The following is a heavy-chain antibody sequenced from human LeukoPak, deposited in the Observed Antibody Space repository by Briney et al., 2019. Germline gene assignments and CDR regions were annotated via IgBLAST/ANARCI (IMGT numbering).Heavy chain of an antibody. CDR1: GFTLSTYT. V-gene: IGHV3-66*01. Sequence: GGSLRLSCAASGFTLSTYTMNWVRQAPGKGLEWVSLIYSGGDTDYADSVKGRFTISRDNSKNILYLQMNSLRVDDTAVYYCARDPPAVSTNTYGWGQGTLVTVSS. D-gene: IGHD6-13*01. J-gene: IGHJ1*01. CDR3: ARDPPAVSTNTYG. CDR2: IYSGGDT.